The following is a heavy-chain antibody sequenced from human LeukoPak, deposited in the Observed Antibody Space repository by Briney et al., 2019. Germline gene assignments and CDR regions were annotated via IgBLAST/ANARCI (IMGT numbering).Heavy chain of an antibody. CDR2: IKQDGSET. D-gene: IGHD2-15*01. CDR3: ARESRPGYCSGGTCPGAFDY. J-gene: IGHJ4*02. Sequence: GGSLRLSCAASGFTFSGYWMSWVRQAPGEGLEWVANIKQDGSETNYVDSVKGRFTISRDNAKNSLYLQMNSLRAEDTAVYYCARESRPGYCSGGTCPGAFDYWGQGTLVTVSS. CDR1: GFTFSGYW. V-gene: IGHV3-7*01.